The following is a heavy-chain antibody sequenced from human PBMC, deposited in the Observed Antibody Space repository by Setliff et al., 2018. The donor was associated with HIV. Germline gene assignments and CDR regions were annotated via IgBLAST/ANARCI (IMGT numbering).Heavy chain of an antibody. D-gene: IGHD5-18*01. J-gene: IGHJ2*01. Sequence: PSETLSLTCTVSNDSISNYYWSRIRQPPGKGLESIGFLHHSGTPIYNPSFKSRVRISVDTSKNRISLNLSSVTAADTAVYYCARSTARDYWYFGHWGRGSLVTVSS. CDR2: LHHSGTP. V-gene: IGHV4-59*01. CDR1: NDSISNYY. CDR3: ARSTARDYWYFGH.